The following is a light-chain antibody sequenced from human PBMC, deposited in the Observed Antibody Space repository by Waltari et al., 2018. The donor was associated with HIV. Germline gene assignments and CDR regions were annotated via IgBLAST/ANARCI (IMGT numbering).Light chain of an antibody. J-gene: IGKJ5*01. CDR3: MQALQTPLIT. CDR2: LAS. CDR1: QSLLNSNGFNY. Sequence: DIVMTQSPLSLPVTPGEPASISCRSSQSLLNSNGFNYLDWYLQKPGQAPRLLIELASDRAPGVPDRFSGSGSGTDFTLKISRVEAEDVGVYYCMQALQTPLITFGQGTRLEIK. V-gene: IGKV2-28*01.